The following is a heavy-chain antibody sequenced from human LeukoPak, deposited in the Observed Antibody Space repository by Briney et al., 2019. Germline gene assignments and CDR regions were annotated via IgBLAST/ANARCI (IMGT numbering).Heavy chain of an antibody. J-gene: IGHJ5*02. CDR1: GYTFTSYG. D-gene: IGHD3-10*01. CDR2: ISAYNGNT. CDR3: ARGSFPYGSGSPNWFDP. V-gene: IGHV1-18*01. Sequence: GASVKVSCKASGYTFTSYGISWVRQAPGQGLEWMGWISAYNGNTNYAQKLQGRVTMTTDTSTSTAYMELRSLRSDDTAVYYCARGSFPYGSGSPNWFDPWGQGTLVTVSS.